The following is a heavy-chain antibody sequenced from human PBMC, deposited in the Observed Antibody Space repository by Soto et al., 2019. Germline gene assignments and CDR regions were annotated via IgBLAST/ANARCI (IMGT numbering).Heavy chain of an antibody. D-gene: IGHD3-16*02. CDR1: GGSISSGGYS. CDR3: ARGGDDYVWGSYRLKYFDY. CDR2: IYHSGST. Sequence: QLQLQESGSGLVKPSQTLSLTCAVSGGSISSGGYSWIWIRQPPGKGLEWIGYIYHSGSTYYNPSLKSRVTISVDRSKNQFSLKLSSVTAADTAVYYCARGGDDYVWGSYRLKYFDYWGQGTLVTVSS. V-gene: IGHV4-30-2*01. J-gene: IGHJ4*02.